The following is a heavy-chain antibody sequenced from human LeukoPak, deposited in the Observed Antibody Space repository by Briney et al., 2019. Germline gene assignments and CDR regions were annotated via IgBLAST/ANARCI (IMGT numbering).Heavy chain of an antibody. Sequence: PGGSLRLSCAASGFTVSSNYMSWVRQAPGKGLEWVSVIYSGGSTYYADSVKGRFTISRDNSKNTLYLQMNSLRAEDTAVYYCARDRAYYDSSGYFPLFDYWGQGTLVTVSS. V-gene: IGHV3-66*01. J-gene: IGHJ4*02. D-gene: IGHD3-22*01. CDR3: ARDRAYYDSSGYFPLFDY. CDR2: IYSGGST. CDR1: GFTVSSNY.